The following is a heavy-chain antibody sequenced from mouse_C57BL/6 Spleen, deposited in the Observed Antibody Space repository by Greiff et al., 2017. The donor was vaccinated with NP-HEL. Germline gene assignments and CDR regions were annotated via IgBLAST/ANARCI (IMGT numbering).Heavy chain of an antibody. J-gene: IGHJ4*01. D-gene: IGHD2-12*01. CDR2: IYPGDGDT. Sequence: QVQLQQSGAELVKPGASVKISCKASGYAFSSYWMNWVKQRPGKGLEWIGQIYPGDGDTNYNGKFKGKATLTADKSSSTAYMQLSSLTSEDSAVYFCARSAYYSAMDYWGQGTSVTVSS. CDR1: GYAFSSYW. CDR3: ARSAYYSAMDY. V-gene: IGHV1-80*01.